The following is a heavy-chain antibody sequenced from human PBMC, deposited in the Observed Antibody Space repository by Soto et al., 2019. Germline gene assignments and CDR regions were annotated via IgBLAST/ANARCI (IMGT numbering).Heavy chain of an antibody. CDR2: IWYDGSNE. J-gene: IGHJ4*02. CDR3: ARDGSDYDLDY. Sequence: SLRLSCAASGFTFSNSGMHWVRQAPGKGLEWVAVIWYDGSNEYYADSVKGRFTISRDNSKNTLYLQMNSLRADDTAVYYCARDGSDYDLDYWGQGTLVTVSS. CDR1: GFTFSNSG. D-gene: IGHD4-17*01. V-gene: IGHV3-33*01.